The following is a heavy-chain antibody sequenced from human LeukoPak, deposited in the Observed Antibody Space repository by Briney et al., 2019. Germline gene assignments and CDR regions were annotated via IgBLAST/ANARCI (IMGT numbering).Heavy chain of an antibody. CDR2: IKQDGSRK. CDR1: GFTLSSYR. D-gene: IGHD2-2*01. V-gene: IGHV3-7*03. J-gene: IGHJ3*02. CDR3: AKGERTSNLPYDAFDI. Sequence: PGGSLRLSCAASGFTLSSYRMSWVRQAPGKGLEWVANIKQDGSRKYYVDSVKGRFTISRDNSKNTLYLQMNSLRAEDTAVYYCAKGERTSNLPYDAFDIWGQGTMVTVSS.